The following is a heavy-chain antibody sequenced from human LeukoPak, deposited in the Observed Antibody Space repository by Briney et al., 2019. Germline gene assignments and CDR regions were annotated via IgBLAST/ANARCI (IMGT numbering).Heavy chain of an antibody. J-gene: IGHJ4*02. CDR2: IIPIFGTA. V-gene: IGHV1-69*05. Sequence: EASVKVSCKASGGTFSSYAISWVRQAPGQGLEWMGGIIPIFGTANYAQKFQGRVTMTRDTSISTAYMELSRLRSDDTAVYYCAREQYSSSWYVEPERGIHFDYWGQGTLVTVSS. D-gene: IGHD6-13*01. CDR3: AREQYSSSWYVEPERGIHFDY. CDR1: GGTFSSYA.